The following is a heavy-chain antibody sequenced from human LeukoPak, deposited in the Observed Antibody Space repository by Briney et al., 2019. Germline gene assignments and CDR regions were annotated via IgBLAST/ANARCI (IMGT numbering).Heavy chain of an antibody. Sequence: GGSLRLSFAASGFTFSSYGMHWVRQAPGKGLEWVAVIWYDGSNKYYADSVKGRFTISRDNSKNTLYLQMNSSSAEDRPGYYCAKDGGTGLVPDYWGQGTLVTVSS. D-gene: IGHD3-16*01. CDR2: IWYDGSNK. CDR1: GFTFSSYG. V-gene: IGHV3-33*06. J-gene: IGHJ4*02. CDR3: AKDGGTGLVPDY.